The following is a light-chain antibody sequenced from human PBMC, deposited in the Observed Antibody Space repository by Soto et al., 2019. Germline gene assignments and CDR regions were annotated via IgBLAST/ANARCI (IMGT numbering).Light chain of an antibody. Sequence: DIQMTQSPSTLSASVGDRVTITCRASESVSTWLAWYHQKPGKAPNLLIYKASTLGSGVPSRFSGSGSGTEFTLTISSLQPDDFATYYCQQYNSYPLTFGGGTKVEIK. J-gene: IGKJ4*01. CDR3: QQYNSYPLT. CDR2: KAS. CDR1: ESVSTW. V-gene: IGKV1-5*03.